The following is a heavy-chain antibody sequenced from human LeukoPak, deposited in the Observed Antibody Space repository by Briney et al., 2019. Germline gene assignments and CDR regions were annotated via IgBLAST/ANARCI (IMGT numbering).Heavy chain of an antibody. D-gene: IGHD2-2*01. J-gene: IGHJ4*02. CDR2: ISGSGGST. V-gene: IGHV3-23*01. CDR1: GFTFSSYA. Sequence: GGSLRLSCAASGFTFSSYAMSWVRQAPGKGLEWVSAISGSGGSTYYADSVKGRFTISRDNAKNTLYLQMNSLRAEDTAVYYCARFYCSSTSCLEDYWGQGTLVTVSS. CDR3: ARFYCSSTSCLEDY.